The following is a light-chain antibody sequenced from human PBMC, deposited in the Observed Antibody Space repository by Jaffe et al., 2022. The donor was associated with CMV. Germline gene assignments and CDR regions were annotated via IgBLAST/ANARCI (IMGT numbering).Light chain of an antibody. CDR2: KNN. J-gene: IGLJ2*01. Sequence: SDEVTQPPSVSVSPGQMARITCSGDGLPQQYTSWYQQHPGQAPLLVIFKNNERPSGIPARFSGSSSGTTATLTITGVQAEDEADYFCLTTDSSATSFFGGGTKLSVL. V-gene: IGLV3-25*03. CDR1: GLPQQY. CDR3: LTTDSSATSF.